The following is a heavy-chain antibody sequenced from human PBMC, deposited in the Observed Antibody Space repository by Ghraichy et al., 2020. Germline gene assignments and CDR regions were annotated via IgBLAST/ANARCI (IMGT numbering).Heavy chain of an antibody. CDR2: ITSSSSFK. Sequence: GGSLRLSCVGSGFTFSGYSMNWVRQSPGKGLEWVSYITSSSSFKSYADSVKGRFTISRDNAQNSLYLQMNSLRDEDTAVYYCARGSTGVRFYYYDGMDVWGQGTTVTGS. V-gene: IGHV3-48*02. CDR3: ARGSTGVRFYYYDGMDV. J-gene: IGHJ6*02. D-gene: IGHD4-23*01. CDR1: GFTFSGYS.